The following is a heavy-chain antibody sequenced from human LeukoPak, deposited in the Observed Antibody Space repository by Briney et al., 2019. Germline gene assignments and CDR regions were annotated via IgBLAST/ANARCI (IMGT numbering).Heavy chain of an antibody. CDR3: ARERVSWYARGAIDY. Sequence: GASVKVSCKASGGTFSSYAISWVRQAPGQGLEWMGGIIPIFGTANYAQKFQGRVTITADESTSTAYMELSSLRSEDTAVYYCARERVSWYARGAIDYWGQGTLVTVSS. V-gene: IGHV1-69*13. J-gene: IGHJ4*02. CDR1: GGTFSSYA. CDR2: IIPIFGTA. D-gene: IGHD6-13*01.